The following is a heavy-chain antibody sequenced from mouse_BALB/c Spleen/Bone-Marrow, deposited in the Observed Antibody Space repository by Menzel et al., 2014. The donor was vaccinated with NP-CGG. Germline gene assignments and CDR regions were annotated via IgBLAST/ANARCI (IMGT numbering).Heavy chain of an antibody. CDR2: IDPETGGN. Sequence: QVQLQQSGAELVRPGASVTLSCKASGYTFTDYEIRWVRQTPVHGLEWIGAIDPETGGNAYNQKFKGKATLTADKSSSTAYMELRSLTSEDSAVYYCTRNWDDYFDYWGQGTTLTVSS. J-gene: IGHJ2*01. D-gene: IGHD4-1*01. CDR3: TRNWDDYFDY. CDR1: GYTFTDYE. V-gene: IGHV1-15*01.